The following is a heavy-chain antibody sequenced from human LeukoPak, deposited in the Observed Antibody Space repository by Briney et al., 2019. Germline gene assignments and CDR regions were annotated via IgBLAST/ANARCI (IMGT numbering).Heavy chain of an antibody. J-gene: IGHJ4*02. D-gene: IGHD3-9*01. CDR1: GYTFTRYY. CDR2: INPSGGST. V-gene: IGHV1-46*01. CDR3: ARDRGALRYFDWLFEFDY. Sequence: ASVKVSCKASGYTFTRYYIHWVRQAPGQGLEWMGTINPSGGSTSYAQKFQGRLTVTRDMSTSTVYMELSSLGSEDTAVYYCARDRGALRYFDWLFEFDYWGQGTLVTVSS.